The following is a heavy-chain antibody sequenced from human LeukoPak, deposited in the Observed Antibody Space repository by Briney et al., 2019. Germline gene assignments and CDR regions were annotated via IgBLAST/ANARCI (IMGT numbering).Heavy chain of an antibody. CDR2: ITPFNGNT. CDR1: GYTFTYRY. CDR3: ARLPTYGDDAFDI. Sequence: GASVKVSCTASGYTFTYRYLHWVRQAPGQALEWMGWITPFNGNTSYAQKFQDRVTITRDRSMSTAYMELSSLRSEDTAMYYCARLPTYGDDAFDIWGQGTMVTVSS. J-gene: IGHJ3*02. D-gene: IGHD4-17*01. V-gene: IGHV1-45*02.